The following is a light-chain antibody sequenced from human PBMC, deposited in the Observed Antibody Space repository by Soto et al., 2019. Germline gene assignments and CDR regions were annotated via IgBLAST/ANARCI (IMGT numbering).Light chain of an antibody. CDR1: SSDVGGYNY. CDR3: SSHAGINNVV. CDR2: EVT. Sequence: QSLLTQPPSASGSPGQSVTISCTGTSSDVGGYNYVSWYQQHPGKAPKLMIYEVTKRPSGVPDRFSGSKSGNTASLTVSGLLAEDEADYYCSSHAGINNVVFGGGTKVTVL. J-gene: IGLJ3*02. V-gene: IGLV2-8*01.